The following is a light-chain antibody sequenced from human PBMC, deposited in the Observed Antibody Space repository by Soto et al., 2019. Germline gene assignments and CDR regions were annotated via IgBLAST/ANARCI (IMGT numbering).Light chain of an antibody. CDR1: SSNIGAGYD. J-gene: IGLJ2*01. Sequence: QSVLTQPPSVSGAPGQRVTISCTGSSSNIGAGYDVHWYQQLPGTAPKLLIYGNNNRPSGVYDRFSGSKSGTSASLAITGLQAEDEADDYCQSYDSSLSGVVFGGGTKLTVL. CDR2: GNN. V-gene: IGLV1-40*01. CDR3: QSYDSSLSGVV.